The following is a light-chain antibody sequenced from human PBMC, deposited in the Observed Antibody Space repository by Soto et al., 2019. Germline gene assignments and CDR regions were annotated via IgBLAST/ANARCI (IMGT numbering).Light chain of an antibody. J-gene: IGKJ5*01. V-gene: IGKV1-39*01. CDR1: QTMRSY. CDR3: QQSFRTPHH. CDR2: VAS. Sequence: DIHMTYSPSSVYASVGDRVTITCRASQTMRSYLNWYQQKPGKAPKLLIYVASSLQSGVPSRFSGSESGTEFTLTISSLQPEDFATYYCQQSFRTPHHFGQGTRLEI.